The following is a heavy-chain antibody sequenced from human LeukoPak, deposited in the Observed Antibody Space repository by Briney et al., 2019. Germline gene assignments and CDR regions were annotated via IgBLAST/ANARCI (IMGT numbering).Heavy chain of an antibody. J-gene: IGHJ4*02. CDR1: GGSISSYY. CDR2: IYYSGST. CDR3: ARHRFHYDFWSRGFDY. V-gene: IGHV4-59*08. Sequence: SETLSLTCTVSGGSISSYYWSWIRQPPGKGLEWIGYIYYSGSTNYNPSLKSRVTISVDTSKNQFSLKLSSVTAADTAVYYCARHRFHYDFWSRGFDYWGQGTLVTVSS. D-gene: IGHD3-3*01.